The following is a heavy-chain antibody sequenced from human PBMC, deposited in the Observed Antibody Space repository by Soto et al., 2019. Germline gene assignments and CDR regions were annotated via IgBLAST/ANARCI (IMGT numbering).Heavy chain of an antibody. CDR2: INSDGRDT. V-gene: IGHV3-74*01. CDR3: ARRGLHQPGGMDV. J-gene: IGHJ6*02. CDR1: GFSFGTYW. D-gene: IGHD2-2*01. Sequence: EVQLVESGGNLAQPGGSLRLSCAASGFSFGTYWMHWVRLAPGKGLVWISRINSDGRDTAYADSVKGRFTISRDNAKNTLSLQMNNLRAEDTAVYYCARRGLHQPGGMDVWGHGITVTVSS.